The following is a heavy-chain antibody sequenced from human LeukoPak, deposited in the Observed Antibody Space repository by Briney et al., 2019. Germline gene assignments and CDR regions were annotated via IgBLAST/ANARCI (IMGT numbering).Heavy chain of an antibody. Sequence: GGSLRLSCAASGFTFSSNYMSWVRQAPGKGLEWVSVIYSGGSTDYADSVKGRFTISRDNSKNTLYLQMNSLTAEDTAVYYCAREAPDYYDSDGYYYYWGQGTLVTVSS. V-gene: IGHV3-66*01. CDR2: IYSGGST. J-gene: IGHJ4*02. CDR3: AREAPDYYDSDGYYYY. D-gene: IGHD3-22*01. CDR1: GFTFSSNY.